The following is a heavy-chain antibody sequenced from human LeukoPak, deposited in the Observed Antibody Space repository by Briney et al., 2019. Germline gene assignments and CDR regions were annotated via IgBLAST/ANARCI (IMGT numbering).Heavy chain of an antibody. CDR2: INPNSGGT. CDR1: GYTFTAYY. J-gene: IGHJ4*02. Sequence: ASVKVSCKASGYTFTAYYIHWVRQAPGQGLEWMGWINPNSGGTNYAQKFQGRVTMTRDTSISTAYMELSRLRSDDTAVYYCARDSSSSPYYFDYWGQGTLVTVSS. V-gene: IGHV1-2*02. CDR3: ARDSSSSPYYFDY. D-gene: IGHD6-6*01.